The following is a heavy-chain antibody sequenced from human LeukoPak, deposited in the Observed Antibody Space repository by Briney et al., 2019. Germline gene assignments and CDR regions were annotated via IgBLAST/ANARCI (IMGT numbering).Heavy chain of an antibody. CDR1: GYTFTSYG. Sequence: GASVTVSCKASGYTFTSYGISWVRQAPGQGLEWMGWISAYNGNANYAQKLQGRVTMTTDTSTSTAYMELRSLRSDDTAVYYCASAYSSSPMSYWGQGTLVTVSS. V-gene: IGHV1-18*01. D-gene: IGHD6-13*01. CDR3: ASAYSSSPMSY. J-gene: IGHJ4*02. CDR2: ISAYNGNA.